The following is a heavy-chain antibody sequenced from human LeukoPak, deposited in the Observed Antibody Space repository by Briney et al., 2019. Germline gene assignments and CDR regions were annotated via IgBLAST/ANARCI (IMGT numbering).Heavy chain of an antibody. CDR3: ARDLGGYYDILTGYRRSDY. J-gene: IGHJ4*02. V-gene: IGHV1-18*01. CDR1: GYTFTSYG. D-gene: IGHD3-9*01. Sequence: ASVKVSCKASGYTFTSYGISWVRQAPGQGLEWMGWISAYNGNTNYAQKLQGRVTMTTDTSTSTAYMELRSLRSDDTAVYYCARDLGGYYDILTGYRRSDYWGQGTLVTVSS. CDR2: ISAYNGNT.